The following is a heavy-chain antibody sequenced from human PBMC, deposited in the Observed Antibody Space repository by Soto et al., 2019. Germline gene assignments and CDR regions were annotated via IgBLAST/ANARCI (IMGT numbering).Heavy chain of an antibody. CDR1: GFTFDDYA. D-gene: IGHD6-6*01. J-gene: IGHJ6*03. CDR2: ISWNSGNI. V-gene: IGHV3-9*01. Sequence: EVQLVESGGGLVQHGRSLRLSCAASGFTFDDYAMHWVRQPTGKGLEWVSGISWNSGNIGYAASVKGRFTISRDNAKNSLYLKMKSRRAEDTALYYCTKSSSYTYNYYMDVLGKATTVTVSS. CDR3: TKSSSYTYNYYMDV.